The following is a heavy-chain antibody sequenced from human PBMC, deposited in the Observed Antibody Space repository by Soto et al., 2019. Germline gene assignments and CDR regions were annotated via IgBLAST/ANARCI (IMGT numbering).Heavy chain of an antibody. V-gene: IGHV2-26*01. Sequence: QVTLKESGPVLVKPTETLTLTCTVSGFSLSNARMGVSWIRQPPGKALEWLAHIFSNDEKSYSTSLKSRLTISKDTSKSQVVLTMTNMDPVDTATYYCARIDINYYDSSGYFIFDYWGQGTLVTVSS. J-gene: IGHJ4*02. CDR2: IFSNDEK. CDR1: GFSLSNARMG. D-gene: IGHD3-22*01. CDR3: ARIDINYYDSSGYFIFDY.